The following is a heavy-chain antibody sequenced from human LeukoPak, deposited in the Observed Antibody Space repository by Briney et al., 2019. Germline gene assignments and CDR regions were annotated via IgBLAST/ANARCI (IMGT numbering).Heavy chain of an antibody. CDR3: ASWATYGSGSSTLDY. V-gene: IGHV1-69*13. J-gene: IGHJ4*02. D-gene: IGHD3-10*01. CDR2: IIPIFGTA. CDR1: GGTFSSYA. Sequence: SVRVSCKASGGTFSSYAISWVRQAPGQGLEWMGGIIPIFGTANYAQKFQGRVTITADESTSTAYMELSSLRSEDTAVYYCASWATYGSGSSTLDYWGQGTLVTVSS.